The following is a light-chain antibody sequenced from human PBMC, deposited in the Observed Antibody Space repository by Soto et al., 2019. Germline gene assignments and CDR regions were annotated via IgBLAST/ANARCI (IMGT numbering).Light chain of an antibody. CDR1: QSINSW. Sequence: DIQMTQSPSTLSTSVGDRVTITCRASQSINSWLAWYQQKPGKAPKLLIYDASSLESGVQSRFSGSGSGTEFTLTIRSLQPDDFATYYCKQYNSYSWTFGQGTKVDIK. J-gene: IGKJ1*01. CDR3: KQYNSYSWT. CDR2: DAS. V-gene: IGKV1-5*01.